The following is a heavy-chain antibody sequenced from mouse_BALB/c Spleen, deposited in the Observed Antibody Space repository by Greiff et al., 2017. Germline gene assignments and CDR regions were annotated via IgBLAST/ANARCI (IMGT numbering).Heavy chain of an antibody. CDR3: ARGTIFAWFAY. D-gene: IGHD2-12*01. J-gene: IGHJ3*01. V-gene: IGHV1S29*02. CDR2: IYPYNGGT. Sequence: EVQLQQSGPELVKPGASVKISCKASGYTFTDYNMHWVKQSHGKSLEWIGYIYPYNGGTGYNQKFKSKATLTVDNSCSTAYLELRSLTSEDAAVYDCARGTIFAWFAYWGQGTLVTVSA. CDR1: GYTFTDYN.